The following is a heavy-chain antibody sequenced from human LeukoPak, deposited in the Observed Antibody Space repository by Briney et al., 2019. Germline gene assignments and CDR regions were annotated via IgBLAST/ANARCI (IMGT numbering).Heavy chain of an antibody. CDR3: AREPLGYCSGGSCYTFDY. Sequence: GGSLRLSCAASGFTFSSYSMNWVRQAPGKGLEWVSSISSSGSYIYYADSVKGRFTISRDNAKNSLYLQMNSLRAEDTAVYYCAREPLGYCSGGSCYTFDYWGQGTLVTVSS. CDR1: GFTFSSYS. V-gene: IGHV3-21*01. D-gene: IGHD2-15*01. J-gene: IGHJ4*02. CDR2: ISSSGSYI.